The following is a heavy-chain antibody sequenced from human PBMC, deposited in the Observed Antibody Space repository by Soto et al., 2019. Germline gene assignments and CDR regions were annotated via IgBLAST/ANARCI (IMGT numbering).Heavy chain of an antibody. D-gene: IGHD5-12*01. Sequence: GGSLRLSCAASGFTFSSYAMSWVRQAPGKGLEWVSAISGSGGSTYYADSVKGRFTISRDNSKNTLYLQMNSLRAEDTAVYYCAKGGGDGYNFLSFDYWGQGTLVTVSS. CDR1: GFTFSSYA. V-gene: IGHV3-23*01. CDR2: ISGSGGST. CDR3: AKGGGDGYNFLSFDY. J-gene: IGHJ4*02.